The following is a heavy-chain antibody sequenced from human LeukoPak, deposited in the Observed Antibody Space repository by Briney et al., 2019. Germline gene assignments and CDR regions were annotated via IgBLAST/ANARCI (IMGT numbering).Heavy chain of an antibody. CDR2: MNPNSGNT. D-gene: IGHD3-16*01. Sequence: ASVKVSCKASGYTFTSYDINWVRQATGQGLEWMGWMNPNSGNTGYAQKFQGRVTITRNTSISTAYMELSSLRSEDTAVYYCARAGDPYYYYYMDVWGKGTTVTISS. J-gene: IGHJ6*03. CDR3: ARAGDPYYYYYMDV. V-gene: IGHV1-8*03. CDR1: GYTFTSYD.